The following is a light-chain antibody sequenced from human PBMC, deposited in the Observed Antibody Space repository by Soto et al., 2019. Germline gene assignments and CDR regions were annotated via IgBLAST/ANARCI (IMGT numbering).Light chain of an antibody. CDR3: AVWDDGLNGWV. CDR2: DVT. Sequence: QSALTQPASVSGSPGQSITISCTGTSSDVGAYNYVSWYQQHPGKAPKLMIYDVTNRPSGVSSRFSGSESGTSASLAISGLLSADEADYYCAVWDDGLNGWVFGGGTKVTVL. J-gene: IGLJ3*02. V-gene: IGLV2-14*01. CDR1: SSDVGAYNY.